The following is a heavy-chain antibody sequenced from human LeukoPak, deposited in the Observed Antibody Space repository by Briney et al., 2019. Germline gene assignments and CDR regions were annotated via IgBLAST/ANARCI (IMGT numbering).Heavy chain of an antibody. CDR3: ASSGYSYGWA. D-gene: IGHD5-18*01. CDR1: GGPISSYY. Sequence: SETLSLTCTVSGGPISSYYWSWIRQPPGKGLEWIGYIYYSGSTNYNPSLKSRVTISVDTSKNQFSLKLSSVTAADTAVYYCASSGYSYGWAWGQGTLVTVSS. V-gene: IGHV4-59*01. CDR2: IYYSGST. J-gene: IGHJ4*02.